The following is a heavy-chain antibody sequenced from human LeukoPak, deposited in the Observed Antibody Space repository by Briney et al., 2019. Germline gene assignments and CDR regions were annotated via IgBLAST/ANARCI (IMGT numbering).Heavy chain of an antibody. CDR3: AKSASLINYYYYYMDV. J-gene: IGHJ6*03. V-gene: IGHV3-23*01. CDR2: ISGSGGST. D-gene: IGHD3-16*01. Sequence: PGGSLRLSCAASGFTFSSYGMSWVRQAPGKGLEWVSAISGSGGSTYYADSVKGRFTISRDNSKNTLYLQMNSLRAEDTAVYYCAKSASLINYYYYYMDVWGKGTTVTISS. CDR1: GFTFSSYG.